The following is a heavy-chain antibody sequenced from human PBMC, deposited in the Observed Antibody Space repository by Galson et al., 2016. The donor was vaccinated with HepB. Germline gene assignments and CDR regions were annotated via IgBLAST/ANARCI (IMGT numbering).Heavy chain of an antibody. J-gene: IGHJ6*03. Sequence: LEWIGYIYYSGSTYYNPSLKSRVTISVDTSKNQFSLKLSSVTAADTAVFYCAREIYYGSGSYMDVWGQGTTVTVSS. D-gene: IGHD3-10*01. CDR3: AREIYYGSGSYMDV. CDR2: IYYSGST. V-gene: IGHV4-31*02.